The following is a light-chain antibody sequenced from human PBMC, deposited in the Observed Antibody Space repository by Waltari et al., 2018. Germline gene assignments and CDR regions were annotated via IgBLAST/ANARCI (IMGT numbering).Light chain of an antibody. J-gene: IGLJ2*01. CDR3: CSYAGTRSLVV. CDR2: EVT. Sequence: QSALTQPASVSGSLGQSITFSCTGTSSDIGYYDLVSWYQQHPGRAPKLILYEVTKRPSGVSSRFSGSKSGNTASLTIAGLHTEDEADYYCCSYAGTRSLVVFGGGTRLTVL. V-gene: IGLV2-23*02. CDR1: SSDIGYYDL.